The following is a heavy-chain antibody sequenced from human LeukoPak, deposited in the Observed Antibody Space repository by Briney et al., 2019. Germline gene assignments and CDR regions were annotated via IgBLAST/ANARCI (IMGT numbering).Heavy chain of an antibody. Sequence: GASVKVSCKASGYTFTGYYMHWVRQAPGQGLEWMGWINPNSGGTNYAQKFQGRVTMTRDTSISTAYMELSRLRSDDTAVYYCARGGPRSHCTNGVCYTVDYWGQGTLVTVSS. CDR2: INPNSGGT. V-gene: IGHV1-2*02. D-gene: IGHD2-8*01. CDR1: GYTFTGYY. CDR3: ARGGPRSHCTNGVCYTVDY. J-gene: IGHJ4*02.